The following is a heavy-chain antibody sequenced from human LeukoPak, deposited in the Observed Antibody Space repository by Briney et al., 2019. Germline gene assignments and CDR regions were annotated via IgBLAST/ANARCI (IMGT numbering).Heavy chain of an antibody. V-gene: IGHV4-59*08. Sequence: SETLSLTCSVSGGSISSYYWSWIRQPPGKGLEWIGYISHSGSTYYNPSLKSRVTISVDTSKNQFSLKLSSVTAADTAVYYCARLEMATITSYYFDYWGQGTLVTVSS. J-gene: IGHJ4*02. CDR1: GGSISSYY. CDR3: ARLEMATITSYYFDY. CDR2: ISHSGST. D-gene: IGHD5-24*01.